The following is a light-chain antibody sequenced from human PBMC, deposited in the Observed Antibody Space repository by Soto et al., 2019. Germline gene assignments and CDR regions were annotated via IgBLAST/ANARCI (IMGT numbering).Light chain of an antibody. Sequence: EIVMTQSPATLSVSPGERATLSFRASQSFSSNLAWHQQKPGQAPSLLIYAASTRATGVPDRFSGSGSGTEFTLTINKLEPEDFAVYYCQQRNVWPPINFGQGTRLAI. J-gene: IGKJ5*01. CDR3: QQRNVWPPIN. CDR1: QSFSSN. V-gene: IGKV3-15*01. CDR2: AAS.